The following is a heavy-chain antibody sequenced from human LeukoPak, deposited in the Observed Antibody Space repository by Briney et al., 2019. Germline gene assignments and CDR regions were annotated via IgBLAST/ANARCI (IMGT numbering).Heavy chain of an antibody. CDR1: GFTFTNYW. J-gene: IGHJ4*02. CDR2: IYPGDSDT. D-gene: IGHD3-10*01. CDR3: AKTAEYFGEFPFDY. V-gene: IGHV5-51*01. Sequence: GESLKISCKGSGFTFTNYWIGWVRQMPGKGLEWTGIIYPGDSDTKYSPSFQGHVTISADKSTTTAYLEWSSLKASDTAMYYCAKTAEYFGEFPFDYWGQGTLVTVSS.